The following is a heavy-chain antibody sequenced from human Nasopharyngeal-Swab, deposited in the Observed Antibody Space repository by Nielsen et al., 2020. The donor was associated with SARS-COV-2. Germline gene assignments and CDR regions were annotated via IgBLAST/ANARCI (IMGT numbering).Heavy chain of an antibody. CDR3: TTQTLITIFGVVIMVPDY. V-gene: IGHV3-15*01. CDR2: IKSKTDGGTT. J-gene: IGHJ4*02. D-gene: IGHD3-3*01. CDR1: GFTFSNAW. Sequence: GGSLRLSCAASGFTFSNAWMSWVSQAPGKGLEWVGRIKSKTDGGTTDYAAPLKGRFTISRDDSKNTLYLQMNSLKTEDTAVYYCTTQTLITIFGVVIMVPDYFGQGTLVTVSS.